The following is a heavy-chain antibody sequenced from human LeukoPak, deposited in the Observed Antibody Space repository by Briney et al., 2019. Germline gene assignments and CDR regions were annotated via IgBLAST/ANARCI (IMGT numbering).Heavy chain of an antibody. CDR1: GYTFTSYG. CDR3: ARDTPRYCSSTSCYSFDI. V-gene: IGHV1-18*04. D-gene: IGHD2-2*01. CDR2: ISAYNGNT. Sequence: ASVKVSCKASGYTFTSYGISWVRQAPGQGLEWMGWISAYNGNTNYAQKLQGRVTMTTDTSTSTAYMELRSLRSDDTAVYNCARDTPRYCSSTSCYSFDIWGQGTMVTVSS. J-gene: IGHJ3*02.